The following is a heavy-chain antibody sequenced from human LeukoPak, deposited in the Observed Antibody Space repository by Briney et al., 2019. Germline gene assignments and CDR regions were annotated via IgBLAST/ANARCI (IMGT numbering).Heavy chain of an antibody. Sequence: GGSLRLSCAASGFTLSSYAMHWVRQAPGKGLEWVAVISYDGSNKYYADSVKGRFTISRDNSKNTLYLQMNSLRAEDTAVYYCARGDWFDPWGQGTLVTVSS. CDR3: ARGDWFDP. J-gene: IGHJ5*02. CDR1: GFTLSSYA. V-gene: IGHV3-30-3*01. CDR2: ISYDGSNK.